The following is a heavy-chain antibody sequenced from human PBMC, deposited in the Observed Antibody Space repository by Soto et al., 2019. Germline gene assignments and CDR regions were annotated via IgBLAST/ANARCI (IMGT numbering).Heavy chain of an antibody. CDR3: ARHLFSSGWYLI. J-gene: IGHJ3*02. D-gene: IGHD6-19*01. V-gene: IGHV4-39*01. CDR1: GGSISSSSYY. Sequence: QLQLQASGPGLVKPSETLSLTCTVSGGSISSSSYYWGWIRQPPGKGLEWIGIISYSGSTYYNPSLKSRVTISVDTSKNQFSLKLSSVTAADTAVYYCARHLFSSGWYLIWGQGTIVTVSS. CDR2: ISYSGST.